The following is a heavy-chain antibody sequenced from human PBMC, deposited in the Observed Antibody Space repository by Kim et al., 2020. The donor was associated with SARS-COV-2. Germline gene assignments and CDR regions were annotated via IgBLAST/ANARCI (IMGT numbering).Heavy chain of an antibody. D-gene: IGHD3-22*01. CDR3: ATVVFYYDAGYFKN. V-gene: IGHV3-30*07. Sequence: ADSMRGRRNIPRDHSKNTLYLQMNSLRAEDTAVYYCATVVFYYDAGYFKNWGQGTLVIVSS. J-gene: IGHJ1*01.